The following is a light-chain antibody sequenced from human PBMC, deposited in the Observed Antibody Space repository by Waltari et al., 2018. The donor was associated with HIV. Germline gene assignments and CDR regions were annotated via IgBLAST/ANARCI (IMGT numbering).Light chain of an antibody. Sequence: SYDLTPPPSVSVSPGQTASTTCPGDQLGVKFVCWSQLSPGQPPLLVLYHVSKRPSGIPERFSGSNSGNTATLTITGTQSMDEADYYCQAWDRSVVFGGGTKLTVL. CDR3: QAWDRSVV. J-gene: IGLJ2*01. CDR2: HVS. V-gene: IGLV3-1*01. CDR1: QLGVKF.